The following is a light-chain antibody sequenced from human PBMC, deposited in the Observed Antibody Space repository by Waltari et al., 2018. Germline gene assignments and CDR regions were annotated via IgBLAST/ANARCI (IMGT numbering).Light chain of an antibody. J-gene: IGKJ2*01. V-gene: IGKV3-11*01. CDR1: QSVSSY. CDR2: DAS. Sequence: EIVLTQSPATLPLSPGERATLSCRASQSVSSYLAWYQQKPGQPPRLLIYDASNRATGIPARFSGSGSGTDFTLTISSLEPEDFAVYYCHQRSNWPSYTFGQGTKLEIK. CDR3: HQRSNWPSYT.